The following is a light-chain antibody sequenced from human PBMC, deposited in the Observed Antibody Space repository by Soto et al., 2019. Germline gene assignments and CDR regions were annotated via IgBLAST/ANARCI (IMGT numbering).Light chain of an antibody. CDR1: QSVSSN. J-gene: IGKJ1*01. V-gene: IGKV3-15*01. Sequence: EIVMTQSPGTLSVSPGERATLSCRASQSVSSNLAWYQQKPGQAPRLLISGASTRATGIPARFSGSGSETEFTLTISSLQSEYFAVYYCQQFYNWPRTFGQGTKVDI. CDR2: GAS. CDR3: QQFYNWPRT.